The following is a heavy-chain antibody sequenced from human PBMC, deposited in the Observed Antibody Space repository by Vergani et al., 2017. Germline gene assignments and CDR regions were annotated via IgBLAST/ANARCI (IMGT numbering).Heavy chain of an antibody. CDR3: ASLGFGVVNY. CDR1: EFTFSSYS. V-gene: IGHV3-21*02. Sequence: EVQLLESGGGLVQPGGSLRLTCAASEFTFSSYSMNWVRQAPGKGLEWVSSISSSSSYIYYADSVKGRFTISRDNAKNSLYLQMNSLRAEDTAVYYCASLGFGVVNYWGQGTLVTVSS. CDR2: ISSSSSYI. J-gene: IGHJ4*02. D-gene: IGHD3-3*01.